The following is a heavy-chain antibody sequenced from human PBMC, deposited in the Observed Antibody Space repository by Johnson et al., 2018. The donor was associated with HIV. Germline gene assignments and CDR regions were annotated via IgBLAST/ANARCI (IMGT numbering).Heavy chain of an antibody. CDR3: AGGSRYTYDNDDVYLLQAFDI. CDR2: ISYDGSDK. V-gene: IGHV3-30*04. Sequence: QVHLVESGGGVVQPGRSLRLSCAASGFTFSSYAMHWVRQAPAKGLEWVAVISYDGSDKYYADSVKGRFTVSRDSSKNTLYLQVNSLRAEDAAVYYCAGGSRYTYDNDDVYLLQAFDIWGQGTMVTVSS. J-gene: IGHJ3*02. D-gene: IGHD3-16*01. CDR1: GFTFSSYA.